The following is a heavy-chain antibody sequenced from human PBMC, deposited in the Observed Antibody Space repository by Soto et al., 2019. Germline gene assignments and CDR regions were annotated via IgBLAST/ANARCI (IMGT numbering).Heavy chain of an antibody. D-gene: IGHD5-18*01. CDR3: ARAGRAAWIQPRDTIDS. V-gene: IGHV3-30*03. Sequence: GGSLRLSCAAYGFTFSNYDMHWVRQAPGKGLECVAVILYDGSNKYYADSVKGRFSISRDNSKNTFYLQMDSLRVEDTAVYYCARAGRAAWIQPRDTIDSWGQRTLVTVSS. J-gene: IGHJ3*02. CDR1: GFTFSNYD. CDR2: ILYDGSNK.